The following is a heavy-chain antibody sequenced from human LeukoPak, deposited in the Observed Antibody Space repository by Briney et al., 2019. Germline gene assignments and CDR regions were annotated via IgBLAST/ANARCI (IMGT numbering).Heavy chain of an antibody. V-gene: IGHV3-23*01. CDR3: ARDCAVTNCYPFY. Sequence: GGSLRLSCAASGFTFSSYAMSWVRQAPGKGLEWVSGISNSGGDTYYADSVKGRFTISRDNSMNTLYLQMNSLRAEDTAVYYCARDCAVTNCYPFYWGQGTLVTVSS. CDR1: GFTFSSYA. CDR2: ISNSGGDT. J-gene: IGHJ4*02. D-gene: IGHD2-2*01.